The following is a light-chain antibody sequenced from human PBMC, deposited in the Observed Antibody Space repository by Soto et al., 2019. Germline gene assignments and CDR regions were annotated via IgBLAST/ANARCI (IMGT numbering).Light chain of an antibody. CDR2: EVS. V-gene: IGLV2-8*01. J-gene: IGLJ1*01. CDR1: SSDVGGYNY. CDR3: SSYAGSNTHV. Sequence: QSALTQPPSASGSPGQSVTISCTGTSSDVGGYNYVSGYQQHPGKAPKLMIYEVSKRPSGVPDRFSGSKSGNTASLTVSGLQAEDEADYYCSSYAGSNTHVFGTGTKLTVL.